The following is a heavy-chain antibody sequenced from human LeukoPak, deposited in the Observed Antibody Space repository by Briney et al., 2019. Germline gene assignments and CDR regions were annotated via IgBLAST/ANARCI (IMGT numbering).Heavy chain of an antibody. J-gene: IGHJ1*01. D-gene: IGHD3-22*01. CDR2: INPNSGGT. Sequence: ASVNVSCKTSGYTFTCYGISWVRQAPGQGLEWMGWINPNSGGTNYAQKFQGWVTMTRDTSISTAYMELSSLRSEDTAVYYCARGPERYSDSSGSAYFQHWGQGTLVTASS. V-gene: IGHV1-2*04. CDR3: ARGPERYSDSSGSAYFQH. CDR1: GYTFTCYG.